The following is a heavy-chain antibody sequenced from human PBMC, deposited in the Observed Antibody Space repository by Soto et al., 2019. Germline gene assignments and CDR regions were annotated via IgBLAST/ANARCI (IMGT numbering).Heavy chain of an antibody. CDR3: ARALIQLWPHYYYGMDV. Sequence: SETLSLTCAVYGGSFSGYYWSWIRQLPGKGLEWIGEINHSGSTNYNPSLKSRVTILVDTSKNQFSLKVNSVTAADTAVYYCARALIQLWPHYYYGMDVWGQGTTVTVSS. J-gene: IGHJ6*02. CDR2: INHSGST. D-gene: IGHD5-18*01. V-gene: IGHV4-34*01. CDR1: GGSFSGYY.